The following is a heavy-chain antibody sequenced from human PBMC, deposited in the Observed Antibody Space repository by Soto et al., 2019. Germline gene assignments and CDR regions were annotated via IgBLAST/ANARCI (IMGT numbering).Heavy chain of an antibody. CDR3: ARGGGRGGNAGSPDY. J-gene: IGHJ4*01. CDR2: IIPIFGTA. CDR1: GGTFSSYA. V-gene: IGHV1-69*12. D-gene: IGHD2-15*01. Sequence: QVQLVQSGAEVKKPGSSVKVSCKASGGTFSSYAISWVRQAPGQGLEWMGGIIPIFGTANYAQKFQGRVTITAEEATSTDYMELSSLRSEDTAVYYCARGGGRGGNAGSPDYWGHGTLVTVSS.